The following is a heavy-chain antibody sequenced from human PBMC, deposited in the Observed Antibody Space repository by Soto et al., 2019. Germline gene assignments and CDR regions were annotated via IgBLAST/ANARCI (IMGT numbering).Heavy chain of an antibody. J-gene: IGHJ6*02. D-gene: IGHD1-26*01. V-gene: IGHV3-7*03. Sequence: EVQLVESGGGLVQPGGSLRLTCAASGFTFSSYWMSWVRQAPGKGLEWVANIKQDGSEKYYMDSVKGRFTISRDNAKNSLSLQTNSLRAEDTAVYYCARQERYYYGMDVWGQGTTVTVSS. CDR1: GFTFSSYW. CDR2: IKQDGSEK. CDR3: ARQERYYYGMDV.